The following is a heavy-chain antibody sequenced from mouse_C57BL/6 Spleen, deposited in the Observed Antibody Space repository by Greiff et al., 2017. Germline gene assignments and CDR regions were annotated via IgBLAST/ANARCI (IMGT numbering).Heavy chain of an antibody. D-gene: IGHD1-1*02. J-gene: IGHJ4*01. CDR2: IDPETGGT. Sequence: VQLQQSGAELVRPGASVTLSCKASGYTFTDYEMHWVKQTPVHGLEWIGAIDPETGGTAYNQKFKGKAILTADKSSSTAYMELRSLTSEDSAVYYCTRGGSTGAMDYGGQGTSVTVS. CDR3: TRGGSTGAMDY. V-gene: IGHV1-15*01. CDR1: GYTFTDYE.